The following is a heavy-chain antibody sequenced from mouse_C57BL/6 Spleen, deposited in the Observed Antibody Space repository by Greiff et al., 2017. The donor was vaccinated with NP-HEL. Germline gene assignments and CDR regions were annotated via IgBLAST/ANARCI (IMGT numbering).Heavy chain of an antibody. CDR1: GYTFTSYW. CDR3: ARRGFTYAMDY. J-gene: IGHJ4*01. CDR2: IDPSASYT. V-gene: IGHV1-69*01. Sequence: QVQLQQPGAELVMPGASVKLSCKASGYTFTSYWMHWVKQRPGQGLEWIGEIDPSASYTNYNQKFKGKSTLTVDKSSSTAYMQLSSLTSEDSAVYYCARRGFTYAMDYWGQGTSVTVSS.